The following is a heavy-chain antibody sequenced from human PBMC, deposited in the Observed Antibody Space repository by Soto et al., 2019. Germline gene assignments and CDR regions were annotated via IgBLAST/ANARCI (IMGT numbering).Heavy chain of an antibody. V-gene: IGHV3-48*02. CDR3: ARALEGDFWPTYFDY. D-gene: IGHD3-3*01. CDR1: EFTLSRYS. Sequence: GGSLRLSCAAPEFTLSRYSMNWVRQAPGKGLEWISYISSSSSAIYYADSVKGRFTISRDNAKNSLYLQMNSLRDEDTAVYYCARALEGDFWPTYFDYWGQGTLVTVSS. CDR2: ISSSSSAI. J-gene: IGHJ4*02.